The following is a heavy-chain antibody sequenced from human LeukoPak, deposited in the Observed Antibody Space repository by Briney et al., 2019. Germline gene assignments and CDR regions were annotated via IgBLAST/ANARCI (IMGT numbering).Heavy chain of an antibody. J-gene: IGHJ6*03. CDR3: ARTLAADCTNGVCPTRYYYYYYYMDV. D-gene: IGHD2-8*01. CDR2: IYSGGST. CDR1: GFTVSSNY. Sequence: GGSLRLSCAASGFTVSSNYMSWVRQAPGKGLEWVSVIYSGGSTYYADSVKGRFTISRDNSENTLFLQMNSLRAEDTAVYYCARTLAADCTNGVCPTRYYYYYYYMDVWGKGTKVTVSS. V-gene: IGHV3-53*01.